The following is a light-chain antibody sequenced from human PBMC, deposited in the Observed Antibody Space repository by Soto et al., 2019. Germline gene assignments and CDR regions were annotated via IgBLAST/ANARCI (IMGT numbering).Light chain of an antibody. CDR1: QSISNW. CDR3: QQYNSYSIT. Sequence: DIQMTQSPSSLSASVGDRVTITCRASQSISNWLAWYQQKPGKAPNLLIYKASRLESGVPSRFSGSGSGTEFTLTISSLQPDDFANYYCQQYNSYSITFGQGTRLEIK. J-gene: IGKJ5*01. V-gene: IGKV1-5*03. CDR2: KAS.